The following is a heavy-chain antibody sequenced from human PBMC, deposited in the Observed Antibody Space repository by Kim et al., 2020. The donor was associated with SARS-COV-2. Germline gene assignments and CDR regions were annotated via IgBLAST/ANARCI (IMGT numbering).Heavy chain of an antibody. J-gene: IGHJ6*03. CDR3: ARGIIVVVPAATHGPYYY. CDR1: GGSFSGYY. Sequence: SETLSLTCAVYGGSFSGYYWSWIRQPPGKGLEWIGEINHSGSTNYNPSLKSRVTISVDTSKNQFSLKMSSVTAADTAVYYCARGIIVVVPAATHGPYYY. CDR2: INHSGST. D-gene: IGHD2-2*01. V-gene: IGHV4-34*01.